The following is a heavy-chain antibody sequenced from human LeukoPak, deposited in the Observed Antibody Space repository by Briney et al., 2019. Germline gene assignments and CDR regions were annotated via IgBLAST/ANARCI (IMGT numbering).Heavy chain of an antibody. Sequence: SETLSLTCTVSGGSISSYYWSWVRQPPGKGLEWIGEIYHSGSTNYNPSLKSRVTISVDTSKNQFSLKLSSVTAADTAVYYCARTPAVASFYYYMDVWGKGTTVTVSS. J-gene: IGHJ6*03. CDR1: GGSISSYY. V-gene: IGHV4-59*01. D-gene: IGHD6-19*01. CDR2: IYHSGST. CDR3: ARTPAVASFYYYMDV.